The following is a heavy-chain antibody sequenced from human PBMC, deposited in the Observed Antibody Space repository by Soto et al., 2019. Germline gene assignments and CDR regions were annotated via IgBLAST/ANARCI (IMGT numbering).Heavy chain of an antibody. CDR3: ARGGDGFDL. CDR2: IYHSAST. CDR1: GDSLTIGGHY. Sequence: QVRLQESGPGLVRPSQTLSLTCSVSGDSLTIGGHYWTWIRQHPGKGLEWIGYIYHSASTYYSPSRTSRLTISVATSENRFSLKLTSMTAADTAVYYCARGGDGFDLWGQGKMVTVSS. J-gene: IGHJ3*01. V-gene: IGHV4-31*03.